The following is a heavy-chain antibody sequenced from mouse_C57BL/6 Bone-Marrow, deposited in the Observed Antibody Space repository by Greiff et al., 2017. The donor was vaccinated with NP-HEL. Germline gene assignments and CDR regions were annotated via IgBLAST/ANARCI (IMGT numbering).Heavy chain of an antibody. J-gene: IGHJ4*01. D-gene: IGHD1-1*01. V-gene: IGHV5-6*02. Sequence: DVMLVESGGDLVKPGWSLKLSCAASGFTFSSYGMSWVRQTPDKRLEWVATISSGGSYTYYPDSVKGRFTISRDNAKNTLYLQMSSLKSEDTAMYYCARPHYYGSSYEAMDYWGQGTSVTVSS. CDR3: ARPHYYGSSYEAMDY. CDR1: GFTFSSYG. CDR2: ISSGGSYT.